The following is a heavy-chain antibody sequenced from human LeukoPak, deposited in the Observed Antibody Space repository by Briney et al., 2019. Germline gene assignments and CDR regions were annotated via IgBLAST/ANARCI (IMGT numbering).Heavy chain of an antibody. CDR3: AKDRPSPARRPSGNAFDI. V-gene: IGHV3-23*01. Sequence: PGGSLRLSCAASGFTFSSYAMSWVRQAPGKGLEWVSAISGSGGSTYYADSVKGRFTISRDNSKNTLYLQMNSLRAEDTAVYYCAKDRPSPARRPSGNAFDIWGQGTMVTVSS. CDR1: GFTFSSYA. J-gene: IGHJ3*02. CDR2: ISGSGGST. D-gene: IGHD3-10*01.